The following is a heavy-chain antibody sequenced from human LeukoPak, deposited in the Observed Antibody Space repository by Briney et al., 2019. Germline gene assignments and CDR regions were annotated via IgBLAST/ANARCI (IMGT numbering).Heavy chain of an antibody. Sequence: SETLSLTCTVSGASISSYYWTWIRQPPGKGLEWIGRIDTSGNTNYDPSLKGRITMSVDTSKNQFSLKLSSVTAADTAVYYYARDRGSGWYVYWGQGTLVTVS. D-gene: IGHD6-19*01. CDR2: IDTSGNT. CDR1: GASISSYY. J-gene: IGHJ4*02. CDR3: ARDRGSGWYVY. V-gene: IGHV4-4*07.